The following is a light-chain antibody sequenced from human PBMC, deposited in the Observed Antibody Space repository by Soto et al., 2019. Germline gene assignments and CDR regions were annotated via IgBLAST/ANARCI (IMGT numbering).Light chain of an antibody. J-gene: IGKJ1*01. V-gene: IGKV1-5*03. CDR3: QQYSIFTT. Sequence: DIQMTQTPSTLSASVGDRVTITCRASQNIATWLAWYQQKPGNAPKLLIYKASTLQSGVPSRFSGSGSGTELTLSFSSLQHDDCATYYCQQYSIFTTFVQGTKVDI. CDR1: QNIATW. CDR2: KAS.